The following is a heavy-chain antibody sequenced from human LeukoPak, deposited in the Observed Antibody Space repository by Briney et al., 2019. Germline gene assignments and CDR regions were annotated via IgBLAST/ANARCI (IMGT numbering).Heavy chain of an antibody. CDR1: GGSMSSYY. Sequence: PSETLSLTCTVSGGSMSSYYWSWIRQPPGKGLEWIGYIYYSGTTNYNPSLKSRLTMSVDTSENQFSLRLSSVTAADTAVYYCARGSIFGVSTNWFDPWGQGTLVTVSS. J-gene: IGHJ5*02. CDR3: ARGSIFGVSTNWFDP. D-gene: IGHD3-3*01. V-gene: IGHV4-59*01. CDR2: IYYSGTT.